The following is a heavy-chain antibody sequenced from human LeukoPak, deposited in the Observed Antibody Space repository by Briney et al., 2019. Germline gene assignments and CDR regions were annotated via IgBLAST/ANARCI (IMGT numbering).Heavy chain of an antibody. J-gene: IGHJ4*02. V-gene: IGHV4-59*01. CDR3: ASLPHYYGSGSYRLPPP. CDR2: IYYSGST. CDR1: GGSISSYY. Sequence: SETLSLTCTVSGGSISSYYWSWIRQPPGKGLEWIGYIYYSGSTNYNPSLKSRVTISVDTSKNQFSLKLSSVTAADTAVYYCASLPHYYGSGSYRLPPPWGQGTLVTVPS. D-gene: IGHD3-10*01.